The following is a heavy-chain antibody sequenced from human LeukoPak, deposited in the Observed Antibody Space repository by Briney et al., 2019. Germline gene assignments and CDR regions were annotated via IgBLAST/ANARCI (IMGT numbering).Heavy chain of an antibody. Sequence: PGGSLRLPCAASGFTFSSYWMSWVRQAPGKGLEWVANIKQDGSEKYYVDSVKGRFTISRDNAKNSLYLQMNSLRAEDTAVYYCARRQQLLPGPGAEYFQHWGQGTLVTVSS. CDR1: GFTFSSYW. D-gene: IGHD6-13*01. V-gene: IGHV3-7*01. CDR2: IKQDGSEK. J-gene: IGHJ1*01. CDR3: ARRQQLLPGPGAEYFQH.